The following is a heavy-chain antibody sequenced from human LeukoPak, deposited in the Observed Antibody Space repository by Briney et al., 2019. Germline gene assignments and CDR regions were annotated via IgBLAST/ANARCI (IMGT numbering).Heavy chain of an antibody. V-gene: IGHV3-48*01. D-gene: IGHD1-14*01. CDR2: ISSSSSTI. Sequence: GGSLRLSCAASGFTFSSYSMSWVRQAPGKGLEWVSYISSSSSTIYYADSVKGRFTISRDSSKNTLYLQMNSLRAEDTAVYYCAKVSGGGLYYDGMDVWGQGTTVTVSS. CDR1: GFTFSSYS. J-gene: IGHJ6*02. CDR3: AKVSGGGLYYDGMDV.